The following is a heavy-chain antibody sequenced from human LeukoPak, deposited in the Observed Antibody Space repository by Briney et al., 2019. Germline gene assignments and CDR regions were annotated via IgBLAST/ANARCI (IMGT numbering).Heavy chain of an antibody. D-gene: IGHD2-8*01. J-gene: IGHJ4*02. CDR3: ARDSLLIPDY. Sequence: SGGSLRLSCAASGFSLSDYSINWVRQAPEKGLEWVSSISGGSTYIFYADSVKGRFTISRDNAKNSLYLQMKSLRVEDTAVYYCARDSLLIPDYWGQGTLVTVSS. CDR1: GFSLSDYS. CDR2: ISGGSTYI. V-gene: IGHV3-21*01.